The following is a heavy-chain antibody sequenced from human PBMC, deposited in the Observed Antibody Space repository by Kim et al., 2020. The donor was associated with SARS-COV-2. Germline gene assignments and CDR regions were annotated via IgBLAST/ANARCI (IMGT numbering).Heavy chain of an antibody. Sequence: FQGHVTISADKSISTAYLQWSSLKASDTAMYYCAREAYCGGDCAYYFDYWGQGTLVTVSS. D-gene: IGHD2-21*01. CDR3: AREAYCGGDCAYYFDY. J-gene: IGHJ4*02. V-gene: IGHV5-10-1*01.